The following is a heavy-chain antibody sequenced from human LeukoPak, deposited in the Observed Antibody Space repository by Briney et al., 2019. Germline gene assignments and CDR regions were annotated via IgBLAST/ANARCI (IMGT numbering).Heavy chain of an antibody. CDR1: GYTFTSYD. CDR3: ARSFSSGVYYFDY. J-gene: IGHJ4*02. V-gene: IGHV1-8*01. D-gene: IGHD6-25*01. Sequence: ASVKVSCKASGYTFTSYDINWVRQATGRGLEWMGWMNPNSGNTGYAQKFQGRVTMTRNTSISTAYMELSSLRSEDTAVYYCARSFSSGVYYFDYWGQGTLVTVSS. CDR2: MNPNSGNT.